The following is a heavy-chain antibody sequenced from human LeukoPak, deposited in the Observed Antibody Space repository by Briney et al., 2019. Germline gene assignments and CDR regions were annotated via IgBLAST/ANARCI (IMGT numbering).Heavy chain of an antibody. CDR1: GFSFSTFT. J-gene: IGHJ4*02. D-gene: IGHD4-11*01. CDR2: ISSSSSHT. Sequence: GGSLRLSCAASGFSFSTFTMNWVRQAPGKGLEWVSSISSSSSHTYYADSVKGRFTITRDDAENSLYLQMNSLRAEDTAVYYCARGVYSLDYWGQGTLVTVSS. CDR3: ARGVYSLDY. V-gene: IGHV3-21*01.